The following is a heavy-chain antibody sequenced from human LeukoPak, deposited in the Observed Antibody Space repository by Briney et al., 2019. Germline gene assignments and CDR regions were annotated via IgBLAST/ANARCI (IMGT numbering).Heavy chain of an antibody. CDR1: GGSISSSSYY. Sequence: SETLSLTCTVSGGSISSSSYYWGWIRQPPGKGLEWIGSIYYSGSTYYNPSLKSRVTISVDTSKNQFSLKLSSVTAADTAVYYCASIAARAIYYYYYMDVWGKGTTVTASS. D-gene: IGHD6-6*01. CDR2: IYYSGST. CDR3: ASIAARAIYYYYYMDV. J-gene: IGHJ6*03. V-gene: IGHV4-39*07.